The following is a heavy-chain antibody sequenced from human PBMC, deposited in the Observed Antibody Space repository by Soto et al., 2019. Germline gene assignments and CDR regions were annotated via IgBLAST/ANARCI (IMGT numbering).Heavy chain of an antibody. CDR2: ISYDGNYI. CDR3: AKGILSATIGPYAMDV. Sequence: QVQLVESGGGVVQPGASLRLSCEASVFAFSSYAMHWVRQAPGKGLEWVGVISYDGNYIYYVDSVKGRFTISRDNSKNTLYVQVNSLRPEDTAVYYCAKGILSATIGPYAMDVWGQGTTVTVSS. D-gene: IGHD3-16*01. CDR1: VFAFSSYA. V-gene: IGHV3-30*18. J-gene: IGHJ6*02.